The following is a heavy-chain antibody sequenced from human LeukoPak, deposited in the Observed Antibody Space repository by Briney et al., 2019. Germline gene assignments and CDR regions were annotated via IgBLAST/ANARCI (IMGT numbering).Heavy chain of an antibody. J-gene: IGHJ4*02. D-gene: IGHD6-13*01. CDR1: GFTFSQYW. CDR3: AAPGYSSSWAFDY. V-gene: IGHV3-23*01. Sequence: GGSLRLSCAASGFTFSQYWMSWVRQAPGKGLEWVSAISGSGGSTYYADSVKGRFTISRDNSKNTLYLQMNSLRAEDTAVYYCAAPGYSSSWAFDYWGQGTLVTVSS. CDR2: ISGSGGST.